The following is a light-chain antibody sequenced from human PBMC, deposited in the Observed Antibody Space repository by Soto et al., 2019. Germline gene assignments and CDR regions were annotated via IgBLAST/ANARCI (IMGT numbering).Light chain of an antibody. CDR1: QSVNSN. V-gene: IGKV3-15*01. Sequence: ELVMTQSPATLSVSPGARATLSCRASQSVNSNYLAWYQQKHGQAPRLIIYGASTRATGIPARFSASVSGTELTLTFSSLQSEDGEVYDGQQYNNWPRTFGQGTKVDIK. CDR3: QQYNNWPRT. J-gene: IGKJ1*01. CDR2: GAS.